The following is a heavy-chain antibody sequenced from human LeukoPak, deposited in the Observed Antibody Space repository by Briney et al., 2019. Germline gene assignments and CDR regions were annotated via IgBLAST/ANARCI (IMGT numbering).Heavy chain of an antibody. CDR2: IQYDGSNN. J-gene: IGHJ6*03. V-gene: IGHV3-30*02. Sequence: GGSLRLSCAASGFTFSSYGMHWVRQAPGKGLEWVAFIQYDGSNNNYADSVKGRFTISRDNSKNTLYLQMNSLRAEDTAVYYCAKEHSNYYYYMDVWGKGTTVTVSS. CDR1: GFTFSSYG. D-gene: IGHD4-11*01. CDR3: AKEHSNYYYYMDV.